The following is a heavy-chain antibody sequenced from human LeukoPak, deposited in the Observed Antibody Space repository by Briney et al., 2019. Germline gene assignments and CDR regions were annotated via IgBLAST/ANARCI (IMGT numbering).Heavy chain of an antibody. V-gene: IGHV4-34*01. J-gene: IGHJ4*02. Sequence: PSETLSLTCAVYGGSFSGYYWSWIRQPPGKGLEWIGEINHSGSTNYNPSLKSRVTISVDTSKNQFSLKLSSVTAADTAVYYCARAGRWLHWGKIDYWGQGTLVTVSS. D-gene: IGHD5-24*01. CDR2: INHSGST. CDR3: ARAGRWLHWGKIDY. CDR1: GGSFSGYY.